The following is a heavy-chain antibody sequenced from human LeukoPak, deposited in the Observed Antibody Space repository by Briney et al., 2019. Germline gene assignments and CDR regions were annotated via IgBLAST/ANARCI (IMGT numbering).Heavy chain of an antibody. CDR1: GGTFSSYA. Sequence: ASVKVSCKASGGTFSSYAISWVRQAPGQGLEWMGGIIPIFGTANYAQKFQGRVTITTDESTSTAYMELGSLRSEDTAVYYCARPQPPYYYDSSGYYGSYPLDYWGQGTLVTVSS. D-gene: IGHD3-22*01. J-gene: IGHJ4*02. CDR2: IIPIFGTA. V-gene: IGHV1-69*05. CDR3: ARPQPPYYYDSSGYYGSYPLDY.